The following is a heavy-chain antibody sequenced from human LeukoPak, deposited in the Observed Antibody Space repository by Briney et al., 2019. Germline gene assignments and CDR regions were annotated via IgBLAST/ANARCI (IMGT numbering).Heavy chain of an antibody. D-gene: IGHD3-22*01. V-gene: IGHV1-69*05. Sequence: ASVKVSCKASGGTFTSYAISRVRQAPGPGLEWMGGIIPIFATANYAQKFQGRVTITTAESTSTAYMELRSLRSEDTAVYYCARATYYYDSSGYWHFDYWGQGTLVTVSS. CDR1: GGTFTSYA. CDR3: ARATYYYDSSGYWHFDY. CDR2: IIPIFATA. J-gene: IGHJ4*02.